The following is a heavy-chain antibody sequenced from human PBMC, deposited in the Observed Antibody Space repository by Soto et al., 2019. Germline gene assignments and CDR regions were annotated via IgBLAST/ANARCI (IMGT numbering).Heavy chain of an antibody. Sequence: SETLSLTCTVSGASITSLYYYWGWIRQPPGKGLEWIGSSYHSGSTYYAPSLMSRVAMSVDTSKNQFSLKLNSVTAADTAVYYCARRGWGSSSFFDYWGQGTLVTVSS. D-gene: IGHD6-6*01. CDR2: SYHSGST. V-gene: IGHV4-39*01. CDR1: GASITSLYYY. J-gene: IGHJ4*02. CDR3: ARRGWGSSSFFDY.